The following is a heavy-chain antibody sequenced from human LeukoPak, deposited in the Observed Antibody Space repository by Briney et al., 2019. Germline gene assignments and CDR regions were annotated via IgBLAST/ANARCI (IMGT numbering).Heavy chain of an antibody. Sequence: RAGGSLRLSCAASGFTFSSYGMHWVRQAPGKGLEWVAVISYDGSNKYYADSVKGRFTISRDNSKNTLYLQMNSLRSEDTAVYYCARDQDVAAAGTWGSIDYWGQGTLVTVSS. V-gene: IGHV3-30*03. CDR1: GFTFSSYG. D-gene: IGHD6-13*01. CDR2: ISYDGSNK. J-gene: IGHJ4*02. CDR3: ARDQDVAAAGTWGSIDY.